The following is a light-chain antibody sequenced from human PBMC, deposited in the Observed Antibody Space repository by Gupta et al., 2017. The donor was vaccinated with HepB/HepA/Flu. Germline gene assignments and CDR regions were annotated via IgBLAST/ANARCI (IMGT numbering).Light chain of an antibody. CDR1: QSVSSYY. Sequence: EIVLTQSPGTLSLSPGERATLSCRASQSVSSYYLAWYQQKPGQAPRLLIYGASSRATDIPDRFSGGGSGTDFTLTISRLEPEDSAVYYCQQDVSSPDTFGQGTKLEIK. CDR2: GAS. J-gene: IGKJ2*01. CDR3: QQDVSSPDT. V-gene: IGKV3-20*01.